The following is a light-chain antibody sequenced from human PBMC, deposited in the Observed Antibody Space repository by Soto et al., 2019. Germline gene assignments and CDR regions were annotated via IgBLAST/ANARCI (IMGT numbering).Light chain of an antibody. J-gene: IGKJ5*01. CDR1: HTISSSY. V-gene: IGKV3-15*01. CDR2: GAS. CDR3: QQYNNWPS. Sequence: EIVLTQSPGTLSLSPGERATLSCRASHTISSSYLAWYQQKPGQAPRLLMYGASNRATGVPARFSGSGSETEFTLTIRSLQSEDFAVYFCQQYNNWPSFGQGTRLEIK.